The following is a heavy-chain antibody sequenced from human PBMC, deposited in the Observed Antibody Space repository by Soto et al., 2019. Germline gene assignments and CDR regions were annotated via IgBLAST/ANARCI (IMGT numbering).Heavy chain of an antibody. CDR3: ARDDDLDDNGLDY. D-gene: IGHD1-1*01. CDR1: GFTFSAYG. Sequence: QVQLVESGGGVVQPGGSLTLSCAASGFTFSAYGMHWVRQAPGEGLEWLTVIVREGTEKYYSDSVRGRFTVPRDNFKSQLYFEMNSLRAEYTAVYYCARDDDLDDNGLDYWGQGTLVSVSS. J-gene: IGHJ4*02. CDR2: IVREGTEK. V-gene: IGHV3-33*05.